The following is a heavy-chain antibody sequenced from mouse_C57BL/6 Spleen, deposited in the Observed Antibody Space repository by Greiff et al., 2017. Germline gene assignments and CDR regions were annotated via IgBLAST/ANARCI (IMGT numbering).Heavy chain of an antibody. V-gene: IGHV1-82*01. Sequence: VKLMESGPELVKPGASVKISCKASGYAFSSSWMNWVKQRTGKGLEWIGRSYPGDGDTNYNGKFKGKATLTADKSSSTAYMQLSSLTSADSAVYFCARYHYYGSSYWYFDVWGTGTTVTVSS. CDR3: ARYHYYGSSYWYFDV. CDR2: SYPGDGDT. J-gene: IGHJ1*03. D-gene: IGHD1-1*01. CDR1: GYAFSSSW.